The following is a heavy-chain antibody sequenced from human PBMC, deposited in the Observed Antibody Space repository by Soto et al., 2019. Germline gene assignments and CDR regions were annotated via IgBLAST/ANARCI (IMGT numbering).Heavy chain of an antibody. V-gene: IGHV3-21*01. Sequence: EVQLVESGGGLVKPGGSLRLSCAASGFTFISYSMNWVRQAPGKGREWVSSISSSSSYIYYADSVKGRFTISRYNAKNSLYLQMNSLRAEDTAVYYCARDGSGSYYNVEDYYYYMDVWGKGTTVTVSS. CDR3: ARDGSGSYYNVEDYYYYMDV. D-gene: IGHD3-10*01. CDR1: GFTFISYS. CDR2: ISSSSSYI. J-gene: IGHJ6*03.